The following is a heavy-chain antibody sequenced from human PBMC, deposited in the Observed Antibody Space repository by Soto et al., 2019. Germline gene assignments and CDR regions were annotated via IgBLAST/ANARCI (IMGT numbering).Heavy chain of an antibody. D-gene: IGHD4-17*01. CDR1: GFTFSSYA. Sequence: GSLLSCAASGFTFSSYAMSWVRQAPGKGLEWVSAISGSGGSTYYADSVKGRFTISRDNSKNTLYLQMNSLRAEDTAVYYCAKDGDYGDPKNAEYFQHWGQGTLVTVSS. CDR2: ISGSGGST. J-gene: IGHJ1*01. CDR3: AKDGDYGDPKNAEYFQH. V-gene: IGHV3-23*01.